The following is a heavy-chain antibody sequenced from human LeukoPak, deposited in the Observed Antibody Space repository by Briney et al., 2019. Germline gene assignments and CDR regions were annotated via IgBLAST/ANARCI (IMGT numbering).Heavy chain of an antibody. CDR1: GFTFSSYA. V-gene: IGHV3-23*01. CDR2: ISGSGGST. D-gene: IGHD3-22*01. J-gene: IGHJ4*02. Sequence: GGSLRLSCAASGFTFSSYAMSWVRQAPGKGLEWVSAISGSGGSTYYADSVKGRFTISRDNSKNTLYVQVNSLGTEDTAAYYCAKGSSYDRRGSFYFDHWGQGTLVTLSS. CDR3: AKGSSYDRRGSFYFDH.